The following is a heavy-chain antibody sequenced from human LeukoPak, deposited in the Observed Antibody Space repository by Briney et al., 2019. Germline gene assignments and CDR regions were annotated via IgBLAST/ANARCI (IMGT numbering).Heavy chain of an antibody. V-gene: IGHV3-15*01. CDR3: TTDLWFGETLFDY. CDR1: GFTFSNAW. Sequence: PGGSLRLSCAASGFTFSNAWMSWVRQAPGKGLEWVGRIKSKTDGGTTDYAAPVKGRFTISRDDSKNTLYLQMNSLKTEDTAVYYCTTDLWFGETLFDYWGQGTLVTVSS. D-gene: IGHD3-10*01. J-gene: IGHJ4*02. CDR2: IKSKTDGGTT.